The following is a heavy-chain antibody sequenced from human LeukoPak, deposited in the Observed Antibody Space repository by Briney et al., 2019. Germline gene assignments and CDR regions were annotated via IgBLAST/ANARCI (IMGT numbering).Heavy chain of an antibody. D-gene: IGHD4-23*01. V-gene: IGHV4-31*03. J-gene: IGHJ4*02. CDR2: IYYSGST. CDR3: ARGVGHGGISFDY. Sequence: SETLSLTCTVSGGSISSGGYYWSWIRQHPGTGLEWIGYIYYSGSTYYNPSLKSRVTISVDTSKNQFSLKLSSVTAADTAVYYCARGVGHGGISFDYWGQGTLVTVSS. CDR1: GGSISSGGYY.